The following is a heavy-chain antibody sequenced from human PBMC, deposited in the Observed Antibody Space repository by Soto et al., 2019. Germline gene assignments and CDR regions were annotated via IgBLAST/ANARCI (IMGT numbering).Heavy chain of an antibody. CDR2: ISYDGSNK. Sequence: GGSLRLSCAASGFTFSSYGMHWVRQAPGKGLEWVAVISYDGSNKYYADSVKGRFTISRDNSKNTLYLQMNSLRAEDTAVYYCAIPDIVVVVAANQDAFDIWGQGTMVTVSS. V-gene: IGHV3-30*03. CDR1: GFTFSSYG. D-gene: IGHD2-15*01. J-gene: IGHJ3*02. CDR3: AIPDIVVVVAANQDAFDI.